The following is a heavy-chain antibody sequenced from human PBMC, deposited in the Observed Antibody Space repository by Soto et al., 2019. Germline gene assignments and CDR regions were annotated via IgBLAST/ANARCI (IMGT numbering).Heavy chain of an antibody. J-gene: IGHJ6*02. Sequence: QVQLQESGPGLVKPSQTLSLTCTVSGGSISSGGYYWYWIRQHPGKGLEWIGYIYYSGTTYYNPSRNSRVTISVDTSKNQFSLKLSSVTAADTAVYYCAASCVACGGFNYYGMDVWGQGTTVTVSS. CDR2: IYYSGTT. CDR3: AASCVACGGFNYYGMDV. CDR1: GGSISSGGYY. V-gene: IGHV4-31*03. D-gene: IGHD2-21*01.